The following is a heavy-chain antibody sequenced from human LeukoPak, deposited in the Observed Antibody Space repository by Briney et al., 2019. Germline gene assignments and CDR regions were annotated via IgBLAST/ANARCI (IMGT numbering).Heavy chain of an antibody. CDR2: ISSSSSYI. CDR3: ARAFTTWFDP. Sequence: GGSLRLSCAASGFTFSSYSMNWVRQAPGKGLEWVSSISSSSSYIYYADSVKGRFTISRDDAKNSLYLQMNSLRAEDTAVYYCARAFTTWFDPWGQGTLVTVSS. CDR1: GFTFSSYS. V-gene: IGHV3-21*01. J-gene: IGHJ5*02. D-gene: IGHD3-3*01.